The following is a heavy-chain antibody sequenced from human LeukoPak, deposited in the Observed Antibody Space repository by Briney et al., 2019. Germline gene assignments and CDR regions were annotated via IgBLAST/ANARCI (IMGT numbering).Heavy chain of an antibody. V-gene: IGHV1-8*01. Sequence: ASVKVSCKASGYTFTSYDINWVRQATGQGLEWMGWMNPNSGNTGYAQKFQGRVTMTRNTSKSTAYMELSSLRSEDTAVYYCAREEVIRNDAFDIWGQGTMVTVSS. CDR2: MNPNSGNT. CDR3: AREEVIRNDAFDI. J-gene: IGHJ3*02. D-gene: IGHD2/OR15-2a*01. CDR1: GYTFTSYD.